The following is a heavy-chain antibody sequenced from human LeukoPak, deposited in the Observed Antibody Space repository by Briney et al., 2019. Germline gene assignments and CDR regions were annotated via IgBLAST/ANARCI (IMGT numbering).Heavy chain of an antibody. J-gene: IGHJ4*02. V-gene: IGHV3-48*01. CDR2: ITSSSSTI. D-gene: IGHD5-18*01. CDR3: ARTYSSGYSYD. Sequence: GGSLRLSCAASGFTFSSYNMNWVRQAPGKGLEWVSYITSSSSTIYYADSVKGRFTISRDNAKNSLYLQMNSLRAEDTAVYYCARTYSSGYSYDWGQGTLVTVSS. CDR1: GFTFSSYN.